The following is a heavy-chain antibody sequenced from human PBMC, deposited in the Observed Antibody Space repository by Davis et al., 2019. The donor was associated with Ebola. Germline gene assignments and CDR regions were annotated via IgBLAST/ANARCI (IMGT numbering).Heavy chain of an antibody. V-gene: IGHV1-69*04. CDR3: ARDGCSTNTCYYHHYYTGLDV. J-gene: IGHJ6*02. D-gene: IGHD2-2*01. CDR2: IIPMLNIA. Sequence: SVKVSCKASGGTFSNYAINWVRQAPGQGLEWMGRIIPMLNIATYAPKFQGRVTISADTSTITAYMELNTLRSEDTAVYFCARDGCSTNTCYYHHYYTGLDVWGQGTTVTVSS. CDR1: GGTFSNYA.